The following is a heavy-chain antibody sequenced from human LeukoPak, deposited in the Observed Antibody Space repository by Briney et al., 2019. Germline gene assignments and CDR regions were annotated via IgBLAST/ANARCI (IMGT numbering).Heavy chain of an antibody. Sequence: PGGSLILSCAASGFTFSSYEMNWVRQAPGKGLEWVSYISSSGSTIYYADSVKGRFTISRDNAKNSLYLQMNSPRAEDTAVYYCARSAVTLDYWGQGTLVTVSS. CDR2: ISSSGSTI. CDR1: GFTFSSYE. J-gene: IGHJ4*02. D-gene: IGHD4-17*01. V-gene: IGHV3-48*03. CDR3: ARSAVTLDY.